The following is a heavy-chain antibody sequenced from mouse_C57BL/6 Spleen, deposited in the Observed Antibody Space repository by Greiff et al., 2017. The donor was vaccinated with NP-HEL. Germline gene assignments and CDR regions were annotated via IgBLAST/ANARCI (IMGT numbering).Heavy chain of an antibody. V-gene: IGHV1-69*01. CDR3: ARSLGGDY. CDR2: IDPSDSYT. Sequence: QVQLQQPGAELVMPGASVKLSCKASGYTFTSYWMHWVKQRPGQGLEWIGEIDPSDSYTNYNQKFKGKSTLTVDKSSSTAYMQLRILTSEDSAVYYCARSLGGDYWGQGTTLTVAS. J-gene: IGHJ2*01. CDR1: GYTFTSYW. D-gene: IGHD4-1*01.